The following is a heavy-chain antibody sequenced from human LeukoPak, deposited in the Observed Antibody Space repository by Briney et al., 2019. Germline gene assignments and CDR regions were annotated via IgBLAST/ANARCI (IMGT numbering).Heavy chain of an antibody. V-gene: IGHV4-59*08. Sequence: SASLSPTCTVSAASISSYYCSSIRQPPGKGLGWIGYIYYRVSTNYNPPLKSQVTISVDTSNNQLSLQLNSVTAPDTAVYYCARGSYYTHYYYYYMDLWGKGTTVTVSS. D-gene: IGHD3-22*01. CDR2: IYYRVST. CDR1: AASISSYY. CDR3: ARGSYYTHYYYYYMDL. J-gene: IGHJ6*03.